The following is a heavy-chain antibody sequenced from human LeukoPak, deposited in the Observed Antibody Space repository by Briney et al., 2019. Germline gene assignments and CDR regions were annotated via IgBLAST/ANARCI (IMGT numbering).Heavy chain of an antibody. D-gene: IGHD3-22*01. J-gene: IGHJ4*02. CDR1: GGSISSYY. CDR3: ARCVYDSSGYYPFDY. CDR2: IYYSGST. Sequence: SETLSLTCSVSGGSISSYYWSWIRQPPGKGLEWIGYIYYSGSTNYNPSLKSRVTISVDTSKNQFSLKLSSVTAADTAVYYCARCVYDSSGYYPFDYWGQGTLVTVSS. V-gene: IGHV4-59*08.